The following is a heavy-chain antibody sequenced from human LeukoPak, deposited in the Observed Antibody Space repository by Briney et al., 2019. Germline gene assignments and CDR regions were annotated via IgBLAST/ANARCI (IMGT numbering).Heavy chain of an antibody. CDR3: AKQVCGADCYYYYGMDV. J-gene: IGHJ6*02. CDR2: ISDSGTST. CDR1: GFTFRSYA. V-gene: IGHV3-23*01. Sequence: PGGSLRLSCAASGFTFRSYAMTWVRQAPGKGLEWVSSISDSGTSTYYADSVKGRFTISRDNSKNTLYLQMNSLRAEDTAVYYCAKQVCGADCYYYYGMDVWGQGTTVIVSS. D-gene: IGHD2-21*02.